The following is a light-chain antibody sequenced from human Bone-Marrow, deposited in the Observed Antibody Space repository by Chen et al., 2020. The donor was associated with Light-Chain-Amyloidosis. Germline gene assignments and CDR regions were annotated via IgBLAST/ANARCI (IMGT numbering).Light chain of an antibody. CDR2: RDT. CDR1: DLPTKY. V-gene: IGLV3-25*03. CDR3: QSADSSGTYEVI. J-gene: IGLJ2*01. Sequence: SYDLTQPPSVSLSPGQTAGITCSGDDLPTKYAYWYQQKPGQAPVLVIHRDTERPSGISERFSGSSSGTTATLTISGVQAEDEADYHCQSADSSGTYEVIFGGGTKLTVL.